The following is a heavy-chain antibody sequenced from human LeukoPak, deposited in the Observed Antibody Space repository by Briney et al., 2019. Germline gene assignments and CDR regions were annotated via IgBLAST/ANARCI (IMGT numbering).Heavy chain of an antibody. J-gene: IGHJ4*02. D-gene: IGHD6-19*01. CDR3: VARGGWARFDY. Sequence: GGSLRLSCAASGFTFSSYAMHWVRQPPGKGLEWVSGISSGGGLTYYADSVKGRFTISRDDANNSLYLQMNSLRADDTAVYYCVARGGWARFDYWGQGTLVTVSS. CDR1: GFTFSSYA. V-gene: IGHV3-21*01. CDR2: ISSGGGLT.